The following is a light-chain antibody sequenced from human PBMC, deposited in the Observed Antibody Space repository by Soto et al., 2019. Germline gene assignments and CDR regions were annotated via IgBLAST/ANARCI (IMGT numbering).Light chain of an antibody. CDR3: QHYSNWPLT. V-gene: IGKV3-15*01. CDR2: GAS. J-gene: IGKJ3*01. Sequence: EIVMTQSPATLSVSPGERATLSCRASQTVSSNLAWYQQKPGQAPRLLIYGASTRATGIPARFSGSGSGTEFTLNISSLQSEDVAVSYCQHYSNWPLTFGPGTKVDIK. CDR1: QTVSSN.